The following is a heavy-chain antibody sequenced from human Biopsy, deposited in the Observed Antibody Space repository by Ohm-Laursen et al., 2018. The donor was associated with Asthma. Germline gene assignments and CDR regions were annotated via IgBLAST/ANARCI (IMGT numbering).Heavy chain of an antibody. J-gene: IGHJ3*02. CDR3: ARTYYDFLTGQVNDAFAI. CDR2: IIPIFGTP. V-gene: IGHV1-69*01. D-gene: IGHD3-9*01. Sequence: SSVKVSCKVSGGTFNSDAISWVRQAPGQGLEWMGGIIPIFGTPSCAQNFQSRLTITADDSTSTVYRELSSLRSEDTAVYYCARTYYDFLTGQVNDAFAIWGQGTMVTVSS. CDR1: GGTFNSDA.